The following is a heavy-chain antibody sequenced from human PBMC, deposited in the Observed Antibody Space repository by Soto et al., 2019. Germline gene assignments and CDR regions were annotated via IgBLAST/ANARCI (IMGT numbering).Heavy chain of an antibody. V-gene: IGHV3-7*01. J-gene: IGHJ4*02. CDR3: ASAGYCDDSRCSKRNY. D-gene: IGHD2-15*01. Sequence: QRLSFVVSGFMFKNYWMSWVRQAPGKGLEWVASISKDGSEKYYVDSVKGRFTISRDNAKNSLYLQMNSLRAEDSAVYYCASAGYCDDSRCSKRNYWGQGTLVTVSS. CDR1: GFMFKNYW. CDR2: ISKDGSEK.